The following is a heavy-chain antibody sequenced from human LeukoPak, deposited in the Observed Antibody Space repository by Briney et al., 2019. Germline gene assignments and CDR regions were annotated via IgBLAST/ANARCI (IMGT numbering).Heavy chain of an antibody. V-gene: IGHV1-69*04. Sequence: SVKVSCKASGGTFSSYAISWARQAPGQGLEWMGRIIPILGIANYAQKFQGRVTITADKSTSTAYMELSSLRSEDTAVYYCASGSDICCSSTSCYGAFDYWGQGTLVTVSS. CDR2: IIPILGIA. D-gene: IGHD2-2*01. CDR1: GGTFSSYA. CDR3: ASGSDICCSSTSCYGAFDY. J-gene: IGHJ4*02.